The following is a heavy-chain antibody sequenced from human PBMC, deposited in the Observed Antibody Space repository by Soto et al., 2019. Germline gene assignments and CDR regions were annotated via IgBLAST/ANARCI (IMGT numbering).Heavy chain of an antibody. CDR1: GFTFSSYG. Sequence: PGGSLRLSCAASGFTFSSYGMHWVRQAPGKGLEWVAVISYDGSNKYYAQKLQGRVTMTTDTSTSTAYMELRSLRSDDTAVYYCARLLGGVIITYYMDVWGKGTTVTVSS. CDR2: ISYDGSNK. D-gene: IGHD3-10*01. CDR3: ARLLGGVIITYYMDV. V-gene: IGHV3-30*03. J-gene: IGHJ6*03.